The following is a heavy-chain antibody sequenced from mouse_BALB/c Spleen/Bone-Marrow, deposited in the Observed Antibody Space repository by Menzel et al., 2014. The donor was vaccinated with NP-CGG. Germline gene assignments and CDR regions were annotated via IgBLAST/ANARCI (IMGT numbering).Heavy chain of an antibody. CDR1: GYTFTSYY. CDR2: INPNNGNT. V-gene: IGHV1S81*02. J-gene: IGHJ2*01. Sequence: VKLMESGAELVKPGASVKLSCKASGYTFTSYYTYWVKQRPGQGLEWIGGINPNNGNTNFSETFKSKATLTVDKSSSTAYMQLSSLTSEDSAVYYCTRRDYWGQGTTLTVSS. CDR3: TRRDY.